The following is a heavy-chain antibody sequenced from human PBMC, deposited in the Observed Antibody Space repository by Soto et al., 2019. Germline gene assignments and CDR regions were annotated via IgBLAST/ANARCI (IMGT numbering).Heavy chain of an antibody. CDR1: GFTFDDYA. J-gene: IGHJ4*02. D-gene: IGHD3-10*01. Sequence: EVQLVESGGGLVQPGRSLRLSCAASGFTFDDYAMHWVRQAPGKGLEWVSGISWNSGSIGYADSVKGRFTISRDNAKNSLYLQMNSLRAEDTALYYCANQWTGSGSYYNPSIFFVFDYWGQGTLVTVSS. CDR3: ANQWTGSGSYYNPSIFFVFDY. V-gene: IGHV3-9*01. CDR2: ISWNSGSI.